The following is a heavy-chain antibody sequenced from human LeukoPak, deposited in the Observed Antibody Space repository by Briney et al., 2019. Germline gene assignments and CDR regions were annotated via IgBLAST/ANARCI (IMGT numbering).Heavy chain of an antibody. CDR1: GFTFSSYG. CDR2: IRYDGSNK. J-gene: IGHJ4*02. Sequence: PGGSLRLSCAASGFTFSSYGMHWVRQAPGKGLEWVAFIRYDGSNKYYADSVKGRFTISRDNSKNTLYLQMNSLRAEDTAVYYCARDYMVRGVIMDYWGQGTLVTVSS. D-gene: IGHD3-10*01. CDR3: ARDYMVRGVIMDY. V-gene: IGHV3-30*02.